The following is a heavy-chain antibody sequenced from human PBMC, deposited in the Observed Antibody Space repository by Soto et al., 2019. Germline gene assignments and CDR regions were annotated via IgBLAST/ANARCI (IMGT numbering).Heavy chain of an antibody. J-gene: IGHJ6*03. Sequence: EVQLVESGGGLVQPGGSLKLSCAASGFTFSGSAMHWVRQASGKGLEWVGRIRSKGNNYATVYGASLKGRFAISRDDAKNTAYLQMNSLNTEDTGVYYCSRQASDFWSGKPQYYMDVWGKGTTVTLSS. D-gene: IGHD3-3*01. CDR3: SRQASDFWSGKPQYYMDV. CDR1: GFTFSGSA. V-gene: IGHV3-73*01. CDR2: IRSKGNNYAT.